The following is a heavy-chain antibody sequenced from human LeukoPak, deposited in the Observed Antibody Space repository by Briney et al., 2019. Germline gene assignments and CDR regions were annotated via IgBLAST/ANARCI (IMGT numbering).Heavy chain of an antibody. D-gene: IGHD3-3*01. CDR3: TTESMYYDFWSGYSPIAFDI. Sequence: GGSLRLSCAASGFTFSNAWMSWVRQAPGKGLEWVGRIKSKTDGGTTDYAAPVKGRFTISRDDSKNTLYLQMNSLKTEDTAVYYCTTESMYYDFWSGYSPIAFDIWGQGTMVTVSS. J-gene: IGHJ3*02. CDR1: GFTFSNAW. V-gene: IGHV3-15*01. CDR2: IKSKTDGGTT.